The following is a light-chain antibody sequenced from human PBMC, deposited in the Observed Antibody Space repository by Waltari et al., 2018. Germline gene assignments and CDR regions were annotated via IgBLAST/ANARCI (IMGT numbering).Light chain of an antibody. CDR2: DAS. CDR1: QSVSSY. J-gene: IGKJ1*01. Sequence: EIVLTQSIATLSLSPGDRATLSCRASQSVSSYLAWYQQKPGQAPRLLIYDASNRATGIPARCSGDGDGTGFTLNISRVEPEDFAVYYWKRRSNRPPGTFGQGTKVEIK. CDR3: KRRSNRPPGT. V-gene: IGKV3-11*01.